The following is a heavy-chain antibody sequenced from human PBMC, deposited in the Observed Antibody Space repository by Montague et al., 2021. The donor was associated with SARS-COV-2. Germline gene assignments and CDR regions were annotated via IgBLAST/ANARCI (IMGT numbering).Heavy chain of an antibody. CDR2: INWNGGDT. CDR3: ARVKVGATIDY. V-gene: IGHV3-20*04. Sequence: SLRLSCAASGFTFTDYTMNWVRQVPWKGLEWVSGINWNGGDTGYADSAKGRFTISRDNAKNSLYLQMNSLRDEDTAFYYCARVKVGATIDYWGQGTLVTVSS. J-gene: IGHJ4*02. CDR1: GFTFTDYT. D-gene: IGHD1-26*01.